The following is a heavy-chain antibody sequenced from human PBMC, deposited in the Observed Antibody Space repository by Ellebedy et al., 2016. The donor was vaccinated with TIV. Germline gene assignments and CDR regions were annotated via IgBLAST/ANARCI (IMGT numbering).Heavy chain of an antibody. D-gene: IGHD6-19*01. CDR2: IIPLFGRA. CDR1: GDTFSSYT. CDR3: ARGWTVAGSPDPSLF. V-gene: IGHV1-69*13. Sequence: SVKVSCXASGDTFSSYTLNWVRQAPGQGLEWMGGIIPLFGRAKYAQNFQGRITISADESTNTVYMELNSLRSDDTAVYFCARGWTVAGSPDPSLFWGQGTLVTVSS. J-gene: IGHJ4*02.